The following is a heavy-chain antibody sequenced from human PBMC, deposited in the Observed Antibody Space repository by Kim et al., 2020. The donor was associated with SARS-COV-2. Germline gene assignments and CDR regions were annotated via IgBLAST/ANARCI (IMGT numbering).Heavy chain of an antibody. D-gene: IGHD1-7*01. J-gene: IGHJ6*03. V-gene: IGHV3-66*01. CDR1: GFTVSSNY. CDR3: ASRNWNYLLAYYMDV. CDR2: IYSGGST. Sequence: GGSLRLSCAASGFTVSSNYMSWVRQAPGKGLEWVSVIYSGGSTYYADSVKGRFTISRDNSKNTLYLQMNSLRAEDTAVYYCASRNWNYLLAYYMDVWGKGTTVTVSS.